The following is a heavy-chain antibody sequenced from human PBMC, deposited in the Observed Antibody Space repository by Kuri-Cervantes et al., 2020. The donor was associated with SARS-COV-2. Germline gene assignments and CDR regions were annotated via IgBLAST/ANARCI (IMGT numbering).Heavy chain of an antibody. CDR1: GFTFSSYS. V-gene: IGHV3-48*01. CDR2: ISSSSSTI. CDR3: AKDKVLLWFRESQTFDY. D-gene: IGHD3-10*01. J-gene: IGHJ4*02. Sequence: LSLTCAASGFTFSSYSMNWVRQAPGKGLEWVSYISSSSSTIYYADSVKGRFTISRDNSKNTLYLQMNSLRAEDTAVYYCAKDKVLLWFRESQTFDYWGQGTLVTVSS.